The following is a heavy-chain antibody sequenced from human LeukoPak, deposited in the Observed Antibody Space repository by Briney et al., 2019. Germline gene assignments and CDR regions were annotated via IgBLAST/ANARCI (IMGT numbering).Heavy chain of an antibody. J-gene: IGHJ4*02. Sequence: RASVKVSCQASGGTFSSYAISWVRQAPGQGLEWMGGIIPIFGTANYAQKFQGRVTITTDESTSTAYMELSSLRSEDTAVYYCARAWVGSSGWYSPYYFDYWGQGTLVTVSS. CDR1: GGTFSSYA. CDR3: ARAWVGSSGWYSPYYFDY. V-gene: IGHV1-69*05. CDR2: IIPIFGTA. D-gene: IGHD6-19*01.